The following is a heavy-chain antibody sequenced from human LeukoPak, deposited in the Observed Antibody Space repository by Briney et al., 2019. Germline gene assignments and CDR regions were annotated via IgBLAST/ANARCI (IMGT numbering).Heavy chain of an antibody. CDR3: ARLLGSSGWDNYYYYMDV. D-gene: IGHD6-19*01. J-gene: IGHJ6*03. Sequence: SETLSLTCTVSGGSISSYYWSWIRQPAGKGLEWIGRIHTSGSTNYSPSLKSRVTMSVDTSKNQFSLKLSSVTAADTAVYYCARLLGSSGWDNYYYYMDVWGKGTTVTISS. V-gene: IGHV4-4*07. CDR1: GGSISSYY. CDR2: IHTSGST.